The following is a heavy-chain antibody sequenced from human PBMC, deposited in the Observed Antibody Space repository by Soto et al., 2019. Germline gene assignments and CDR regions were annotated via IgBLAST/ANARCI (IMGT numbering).Heavy chain of an antibody. D-gene: IGHD2-8*01. CDR2: INPKSGGT. Sequence: ASVKVSCKASGYSFTDYHIHWVRQAPGQGLEWLGRINPKSGGTSTAQKFQGWVTMTTDTSISTASMELTRLTSDDTAIYHCARGDSTDCSNGVCSFFYNHDMDVWGQGTTVTVSS. J-gene: IGHJ6*02. CDR1: GYSFTDYH. V-gene: IGHV1-2*04. CDR3: ARGDSTDCSNGVCSFFYNHDMDV.